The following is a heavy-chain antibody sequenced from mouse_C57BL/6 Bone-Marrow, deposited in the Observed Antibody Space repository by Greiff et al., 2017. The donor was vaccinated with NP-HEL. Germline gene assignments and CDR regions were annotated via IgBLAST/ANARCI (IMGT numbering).Heavy chain of an antibody. J-gene: IGHJ3*01. Sequence: VQLQQPGAELVKPGASVKLSCKASGYTFTSYWMYWVKQRPGQGLEWIGRIHPCDGGTNFNQKFKGKATLTVDKSSSTAYMQLSSLTSEDSAVYYCAIERGKGYYCNGNSFLLAYWGQGTLVTVSA. V-gene: IGHV1-74*01. CDR2: IHPCDGGT. D-gene: IGHD1-1*01. CDR3: AIERGKGYYCNGNSFLLAY. CDR1: GYTFTSYW.